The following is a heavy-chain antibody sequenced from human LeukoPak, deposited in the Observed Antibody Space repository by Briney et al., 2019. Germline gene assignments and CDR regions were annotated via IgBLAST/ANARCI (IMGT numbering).Heavy chain of an antibody. J-gene: IGHJ4*02. CDR1: GFTFSSYG. D-gene: IGHD6-6*01. CDR3: VTSSSYY. CDR2: ISYDGSNK. V-gene: IGHV3-30*03. Sequence: GRSLRLSCAASGFTFSSYGMHWVRQAPGKGLEWVAVISYDGSNKYYADSVKGRFTISRDTSKNTLYLQMNSLRADDTAVYYCVTSSSYYWGQGTLVTVSS.